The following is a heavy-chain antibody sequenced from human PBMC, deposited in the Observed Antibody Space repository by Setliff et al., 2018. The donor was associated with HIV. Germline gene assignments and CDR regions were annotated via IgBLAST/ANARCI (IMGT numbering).Heavy chain of an antibody. CDR1: GYAITSGFY. V-gene: IGHV4-38-2*01. CDR3: ARQVGSQYSYWAYYFDS. J-gene: IGHJ4*02. CDR2: IYHSGTT. Sequence: SETLSLTCAVSGYAITSGFYWGWIRQPPGKGLEWIGSIYHSGTTNYNSSLKSRVTISVDTSKNRFSLKLNSVTAADTAIYYCARQVGSQYSYWAYYFDSWGQGALVTVSS. D-gene: IGHD5-18*01.